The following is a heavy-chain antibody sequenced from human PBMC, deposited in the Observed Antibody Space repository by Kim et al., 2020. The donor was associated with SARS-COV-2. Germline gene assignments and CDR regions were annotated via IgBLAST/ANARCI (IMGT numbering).Heavy chain of an antibody. D-gene: IGHD3-22*01. Sequence: SVKVSCKASGGTFSSYAISWVRQAPGQGLEWMGGIIPIFGTANYAQKFQGRVTITADESTSTAYMELSSLRSEDTAVYYCARGPYYYDSSGYYYVGCLDYWGQGTLVTVSS. CDR1: GGTFSSYA. CDR2: IIPIFGTA. CDR3: ARGPYYYDSSGYYYVGCLDY. J-gene: IGHJ4*02. V-gene: IGHV1-69*13.